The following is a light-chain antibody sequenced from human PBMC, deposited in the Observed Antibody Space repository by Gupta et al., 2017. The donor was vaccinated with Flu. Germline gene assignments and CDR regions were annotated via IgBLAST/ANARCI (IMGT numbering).Light chain of an antibody. CDR3: QQRSDWLT. CDR2: DVS. Sequence: EIVFTQSPATLSLSPGDRATLSCRASQSVSSFLAWYQQKPGQAPRLLSYDVSKRATGIPARFSGSGSGTDFTLTISSLEPEDFAVYFCQQRSDWLTFGGGTKVEIK. CDR1: QSVSSF. J-gene: IGKJ4*01. V-gene: IGKV3-11*01.